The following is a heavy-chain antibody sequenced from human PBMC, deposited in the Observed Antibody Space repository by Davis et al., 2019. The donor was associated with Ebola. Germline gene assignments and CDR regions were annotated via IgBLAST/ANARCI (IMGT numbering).Heavy chain of an antibody. D-gene: IGHD3-22*01. J-gene: IGHJ5*02. CDR2: IISKRYDGTT. Sequence: GRSLRLSCTTSGFTFGAYAMTWVRQAPGRWLEWVGFIISKRYDGTTQYAASMKGRFTISRDDSKSIAYLQINSLKTEDTAVYYCTRVKDNSGHYYGAMGSWGQGTLVTVSS. CDR3: TRVKDNSGHYYGAMGS. V-gene: IGHV3-49*04. CDR1: GFTFGAYA.